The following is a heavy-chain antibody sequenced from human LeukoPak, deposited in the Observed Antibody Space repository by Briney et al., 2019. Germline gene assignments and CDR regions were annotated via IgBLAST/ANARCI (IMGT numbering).Heavy chain of an antibody. CDR2: IIPIFGTA. D-gene: IGHD3-9*01. J-gene: IGHJ3*02. V-gene: IGHV1-69*06. CDR1: GGTFSSYA. CDR3: ARAVLRYFDWLLSHDAFDI. Sequence: SVKVSCKASGGTFSSYAISWVRQAPGQGLEWMGGIIPIFGTANYAQKFQGRVTITADKSTSTAYMELSSLRSEDTAVYYCARAVLRYFDWLLSHDAFDIWGQGTMVTVSS.